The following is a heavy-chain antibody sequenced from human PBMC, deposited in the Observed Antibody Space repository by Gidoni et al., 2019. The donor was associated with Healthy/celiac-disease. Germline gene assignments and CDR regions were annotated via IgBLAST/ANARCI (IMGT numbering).Heavy chain of an antibody. V-gene: IGHV3-23*01. J-gene: IGHJ6*03. Sequence: EVQLLASGGGLVQPGGSLRLSCAASGFTFSSYAMSWVRQAPGKGLEWVSAISGSGGSTYYADSVKGRFTISRDNSKNTLYLQMNSLRAEDTAVYYCAKDLKYQRGDYYYYMDVWGKGTTVTVSS. D-gene: IGHD2-2*01. CDR3: AKDLKYQRGDYYYYMDV. CDR1: GFTFSSYA. CDR2: ISGSGGST.